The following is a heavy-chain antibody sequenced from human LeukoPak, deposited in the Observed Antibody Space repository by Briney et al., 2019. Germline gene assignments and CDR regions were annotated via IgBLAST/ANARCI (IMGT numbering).Heavy chain of an antibody. CDR3: AKDMARYYYDTFTGFDY. CDR1: GFTVSSNS. J-gene: IGHJ4*02. V-gene: IGHV3-53*05. D-gene: IGHD3-22*01. Sequence: PGGSLRLSCTVSGFTVSSNSMSWVRQAPGKGLEWVSFIYSDNTHYSDSVKGRFTISRDNSKNSLYLQMNSLRAEDTALYYCAKDMARYYYDTFTGFDYWGQGTLVTVSS. CDR2: IYSDNT.